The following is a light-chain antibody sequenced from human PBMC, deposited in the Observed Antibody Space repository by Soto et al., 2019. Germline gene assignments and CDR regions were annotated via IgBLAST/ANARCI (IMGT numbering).Light chain of an antibody. Sequence: DIQMTQSPSTLSASVGDRVTITCRASQSISSWLAWYQQKPGTAPKLLIYKASSLESGVPSRFSGSGSGTEFTLTISSLQPDDFATYYGQQYNSYPITFGQGTRLEIK. CDR1: QSISSW. CDR2: KAS. V-gene: IGKV1-5*03. J-gene: IGKJ5*01. CDR3: QQYNSYPIT.